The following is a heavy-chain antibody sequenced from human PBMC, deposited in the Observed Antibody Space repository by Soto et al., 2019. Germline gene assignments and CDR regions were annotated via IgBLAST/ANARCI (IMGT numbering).Heavy chain of an antibody. CDR2: IWYDGSNK. V-gene: IGHV3-33*01. D-gene: IGHD3-22*01. CDR3: ARDKGSGYYLYFDY. Sequence: QVQLVESGGGVVQPGRSLRLSCAASGFTFSSYGMHWVRQAPGKGLEWVAVIWYDGSNKYYADSVKGRFTISRDNSKNTLYLQMNSLRAEDTAVYYCARDKGSGYYLYFDYWGQGTLVTVSS. CDR1: GFTFSSYG. J-gene: IGHJ4*02.